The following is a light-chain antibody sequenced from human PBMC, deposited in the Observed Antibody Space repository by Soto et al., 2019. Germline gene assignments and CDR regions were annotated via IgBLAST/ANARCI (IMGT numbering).Light chain of an antibody. CDR2: GAS. CDR1: QSVSSN. J-gene: IGKJ1*01. V-gene: IGKV3-15*01. Sequence: EIVMTQSLATLSVSPGERVTPSCRASQSVSSNLAWYQQKPGQAPRLLIYGASTRATGIPARFSGGGSETEFTLTISSLQSEDFAVYYCQQYHNWPPRTFGQGTKVDIK. CDR3: QQYHNWPPRT.